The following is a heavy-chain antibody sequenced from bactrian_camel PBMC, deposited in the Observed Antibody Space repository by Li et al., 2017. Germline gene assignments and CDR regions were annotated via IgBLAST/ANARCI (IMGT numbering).Heavy chain of an antibody. CDR2: IGSDGNT. D-gene: IGHD2*01. Sequence: HVQLVESGGGSVQVGGSLTLSCATSARYSTYTMGWFRQALGKEREGVATIGSDGNTNYSNSVKGRFTISQDSAENTVYLQMTSLKPEDTAMYYCAAALQPSDECLLIESRYQNWGQGTQVTVS. CDR1: ARYSTYT. J-gene: IGHJ4*01. CDR3: AAALQPSDECLLIESRYQN. V-gene: IGHV3S53*01.